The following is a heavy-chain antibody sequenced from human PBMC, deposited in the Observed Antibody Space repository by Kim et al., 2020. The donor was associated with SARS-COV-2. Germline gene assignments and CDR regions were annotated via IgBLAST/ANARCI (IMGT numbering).Heavy chain of an antibody. Sequence: GGSLRLSCAASGFTFSSYGMHWVRQAPGKGLEWVAVISYDGSNKYYADSVKGRFTISRDNSKNTLYLQMNSLGAEDTAVYYCAKDLFEGGFGVVSHYYGMDVWGQGATVTVSS. J-gene: IGHJ6*02. CDR1: GFTFSSYG. V-gene: IGHV3-30*18. CDR3: AKDLFEGGFGVVSHYYGMDV. D-gene: IGHD3-3*01. CDR2: ISYDGSNK.